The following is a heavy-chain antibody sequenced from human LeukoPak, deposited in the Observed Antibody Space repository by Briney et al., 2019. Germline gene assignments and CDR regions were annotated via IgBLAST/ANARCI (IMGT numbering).Heavy chain of an antibody. CDR3: ARHDYAGNSGDY. Sequence: GGSLRLSCAASGFTFSSYSMNWVRQTPGKGLEWVSYIGTSSSIIYYADSVKGRITISRDNAKNSLYLQMNSLRDEDTAVYYCARHDYAGNSGDYWGQGTLVTVSS. D-gene: IGHD4-23*01. J-gene: IGHJ4*02. V-gene: IGHV3-48*02. CDR2: IGTSSSII. CDR1: GFTFSSYS.